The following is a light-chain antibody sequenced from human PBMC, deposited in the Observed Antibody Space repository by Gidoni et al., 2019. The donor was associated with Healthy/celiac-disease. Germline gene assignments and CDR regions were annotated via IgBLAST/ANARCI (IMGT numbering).Light chain of an antibody. Sequence: DIQMTQAPSSLSASVGDRVNITCRASQSISSYLNWYQQKPGKAPKLLIYAASRFSGSGSGTDFTLTISSLQPEDFATYYCQQSYSTPRGFTFGPGTKVDIK. CDR2: A. CDR1: QSISSY. CDR3: QQSYSTPRGFT. V-gene: IGKV1-39*01. J-gene: IGKJ3*01.